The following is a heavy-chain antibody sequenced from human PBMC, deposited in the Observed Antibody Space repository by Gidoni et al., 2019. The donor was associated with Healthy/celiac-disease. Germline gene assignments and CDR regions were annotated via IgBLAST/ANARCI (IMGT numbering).Heavy chain of an antibody. CDR3: ARDIERGYSSGWYGYQDY. D-gene: IGHD6-19*01. CDR2: INAGNGNT. Sequence: QVQLVQSGAEVKKPGASVKVSCQASGYTFTSYAMHWVRQAPGQRLEWMGWINAGNGNTKYSQKFQGRVTITRDTSASTAYMELSSLRSEDTAVYYCARDIERGYSSGWYGYQDYWGQGTLVTVSS. J-gene: IGHJ4*02. CDR1: GYTFTSYA. V-gene: IGHV1-3*01.